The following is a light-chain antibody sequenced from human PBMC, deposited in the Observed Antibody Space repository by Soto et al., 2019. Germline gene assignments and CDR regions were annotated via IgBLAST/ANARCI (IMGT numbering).Light chain of an antibody. V-gene: IGLV2-14*03. CDR3: ASYASSNTVL. Sequence: QSALTQPASVSGSPGQSITISCTGTSSDIGGYNYVSLYQQHPGKAPKLMIYDVSDRPSGVSNRFSGSKSGNTASLTISGLQAEDEADYYCASYASSNTVLFGGGTKLTVL. CDR1: SSDIGGYNY. J-gene: IGLJ2*01. CDR2: DVS.